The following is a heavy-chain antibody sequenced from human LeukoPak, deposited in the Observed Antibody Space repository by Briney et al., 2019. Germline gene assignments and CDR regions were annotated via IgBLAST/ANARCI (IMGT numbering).Heavy chain of an antibody. Sequence: SETLSLTCTVSGGSISSHYWSWIRQPPGKGLEWIGYIYYSGSTNYNPSLKSRVTISVDTSKNQFSLKLSSVTAADTAVYYCARTTRDGYNSHFDYWGQGTLATVSS. CDR1: GGSISSHY. D-gene: IGHD5-24*01. J-gene: IGHJ4*02. CDR3: ARTTRDGYNSHFDY. CDR2: IYYSGST. V-gene: IGHV4-59*11.